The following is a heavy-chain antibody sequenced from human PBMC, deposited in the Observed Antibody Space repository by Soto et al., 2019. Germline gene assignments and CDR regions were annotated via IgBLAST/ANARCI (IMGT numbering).Heavy chain of an antibody. CDR3: ARSLWKQLDPDDAFDI. J-gene: IGHJ3*02. CDR1: GYTFTSYG. V-gene: IGHV1-18*01. Sequence: QVQLVQSGAEVKKPGASVKVSCKASGYTFTSYGISWVRQAPGQGLEWMGWISAYNGNTNYAQKLQGRVTRTTDTSTSTAYMELRSLRSDDTAVYYCARSLWKQLDPDDAFDIWCQGTMVTVSS. CDR2: ISAYNGNT. D-gene: IGHD6-13*01.